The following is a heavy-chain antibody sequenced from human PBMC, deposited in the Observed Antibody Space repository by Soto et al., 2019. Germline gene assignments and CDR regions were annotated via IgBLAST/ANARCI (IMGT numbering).Heavy chain of an antibody. J-gene: IGHJ4*02. V-gene: IGHV1-18*01. D-gene: IGHD1-1*01. CDR3: ARGRYGDY. Sequence: QVHLVQSGAAVKKPGASVKVSCKASGYTFTSYGITWVRQAPGQGLEWMGWISAHNGNTDYAQKLQGRVIVTRDTSTSTAYMELRSRRSDDTAVYYCARGRYGDYWGQGALVTVSS. CDR1: GYTFTSYG. CDR2: ISAHNGNT.